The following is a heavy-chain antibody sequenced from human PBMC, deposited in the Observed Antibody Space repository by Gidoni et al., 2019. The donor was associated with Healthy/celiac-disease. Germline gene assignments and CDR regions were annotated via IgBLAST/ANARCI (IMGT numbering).Heavy chain of an antibody. CDR3: ASPYDSSGYFWWAFDI. V-gene: IGHV1-69*06. D-gene: IGHD3-22*01. Sequence: QVQLVQSGAAVQKPGSSVKVSCKAYGGTFQRYAISGVQQAPGQGLEWMGGIIPIFGTANYAQKFQGRVTITADKSTSTAYMELSSLRSEDTDVYYCASPYDSSGYFWWAFDIWGQGTMVTVSS. CDR1: GGTFQRYA. J-gene: IGHJ3*02. CDR2: IIPIFGTA.